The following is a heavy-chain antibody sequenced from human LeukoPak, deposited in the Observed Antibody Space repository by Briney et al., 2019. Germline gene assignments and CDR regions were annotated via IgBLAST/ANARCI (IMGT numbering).Heavy chain of an antibody. Sequence: GGSLRLSCAASGFTFSSNYMSWVRQAPGKGLDWFSVIYRRRRTYYPHSVKGRFTISRDNSKNTLYLQMNSLRAEDTAVYYCARDRGRVTSDWGQGTLVTVSS. CDR3: ARDRGRVTSD. CDR2: IYRRRRT. V-gene: IGHV3-53*01. CDR1: GFTFSSNY. J-gene: IGHJ4*02. D-gene: IGHD4-11*01.